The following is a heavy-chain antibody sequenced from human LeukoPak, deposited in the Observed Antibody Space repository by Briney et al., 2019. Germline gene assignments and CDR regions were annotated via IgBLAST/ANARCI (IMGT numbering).Heavy chain of an antibody. J-gene: IGHJ4*02. CDR2: IWHDGSRT. D-gene: IGHD3-22*01. CDR1: GFTFSNYG. CDR3: ARDYYDSSGDSPLDH. V-gene: IGHV3-33*01. Sequence: GRSLRLSCAASGFTFSNYGMHWVRQAPGRGLEWAAFIWHDGSRTDFADSVKGRFTISRDNSKNTPYLQMNSLRADDTAVYYCARDYYDSSGDSPLDHWGQGTLVTASS.